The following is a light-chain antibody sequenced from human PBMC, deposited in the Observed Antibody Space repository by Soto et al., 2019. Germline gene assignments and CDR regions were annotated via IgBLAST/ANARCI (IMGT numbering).Light chain of an antibody. CDR3: CSYAGSYTFV. CDR2: DVS. Sequence: QSVLTQPRSVSGSPGQSVTISCTGTSSDVGGYNYVSWYQQHPGKAPKLMIYDVSKWPSGVPDRFSGSKSGNTASLTISGLHAEDEADYYCCSYAGSYTFVFGGGTKLTVL. V-gene: IGLV2-11*01. J-gene: IGLJ2*01. CDR1: SSDVGGYNY.